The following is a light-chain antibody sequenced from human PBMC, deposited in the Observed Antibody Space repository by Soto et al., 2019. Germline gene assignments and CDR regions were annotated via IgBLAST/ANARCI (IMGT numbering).Light chain of an antibody. Sequence: ELVLTQSPGTLSLSPGERATLSCRASQSVSSSYLAWYQQKSGQAPRLLIYGASSRATGIPDRFSGTGSEPDFPLTISALEPDDVAVYYYQQYGSSHIFTFDPATKVDSK. CDR3: QQYGSSHIFT. CDR2: GAS. CDR1: QSVSSSY. V-gene: IGKV3-20*01. J-gene: IGKJ3*01.